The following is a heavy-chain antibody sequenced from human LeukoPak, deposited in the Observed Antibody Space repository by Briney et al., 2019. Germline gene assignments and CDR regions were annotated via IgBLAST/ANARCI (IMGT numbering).Heavy chain of an antibody. CDR3: ASGRAWDAFDI. D-gene: IGHD1-26*01. J-gene: IGHJ3*02. V-gene: IGHV1-46*01. Sequence: GASVKVSCKASGYTFTSYYMHWVRQAPGQGVERMGIINPSGGSTSYAQKFQGRVTMTRDTSTSTVYMELSSLRSEDTAVYYCASGRAWDAFDIWGQGTMVTVSS. CDR1: GYTFTSYY. CDR2: INPSGGST.